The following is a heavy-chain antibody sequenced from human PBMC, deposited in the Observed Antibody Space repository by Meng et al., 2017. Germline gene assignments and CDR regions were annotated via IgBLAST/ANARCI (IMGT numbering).Heavy chain of an antibody. CDR2: IYYSGST. D-gene: IGHD3-22*01. CDR1: GGSISSSSYY. J-gene: IGHJ5*02. Sequence: LRLQESGPGLVKPSETLSLTCTVSGGSISSSSYYWGWIRQPPGKGLEWIGSIYYSGSTYYNPSLKSRVTISVDTSKNQFSLKLSSVTAADTAVYYCARICYDSSGYSPYNWFDPWGQGTLVTVSS. CDR3: ARICYDSSGYSPYNWFDP. V-gene: IGHV4-39*07.